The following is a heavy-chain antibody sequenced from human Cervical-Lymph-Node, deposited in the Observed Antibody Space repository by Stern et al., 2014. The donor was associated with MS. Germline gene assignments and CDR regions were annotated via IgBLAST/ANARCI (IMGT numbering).Heavy chain of an antibody. Sequence: QVTLRESGPALVKPTQTLTLTCIFSGVTISSSGMGVNWIRQPPGKALEWLGMVDWGDDKYYSTSLRTRLTISRDISKNQVVLMMTNLNPVDTATYFCAAGHGYSFDYWGHGILVTVSS. CDR1: GVTISSSGMG. D-gene: IGHD5-18*01. CDR2: VDWGDDK. CDR3: AAGHGYSFDY. V-gene: IGHV2-70*01. J-gene: IGHJ4*01.